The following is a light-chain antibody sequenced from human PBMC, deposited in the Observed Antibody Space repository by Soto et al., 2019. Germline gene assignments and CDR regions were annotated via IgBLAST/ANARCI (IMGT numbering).Light chain of an antibody. CDR3: QQYNNWPPLT. V-gene: IGKV3-15*01. CDR1: QSVSSN. J-gene: IGKJ4*01. Sequence: IVLKQSPCALSLSPGERATLSCRASQSVSSNLAWYQQKPGQAPRLLIYGASTRATGIPARFSGSGSGTEFTLTISSLQSEDFAVYYCQQYNNWPPLTFGGGTKVDIK. CDR2: GAS.